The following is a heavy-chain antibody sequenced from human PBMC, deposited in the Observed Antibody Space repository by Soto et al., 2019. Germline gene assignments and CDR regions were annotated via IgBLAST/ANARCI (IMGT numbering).Heavy chain of an antibody. CDR3: ARYSSSVRPTGFDP. CDR2: IIPIFGTA. Sequence: SVKVSCKASGGTFSIYAISWVLQAPGQGLEWMGGIIPIFGTANYAQKFQGRVTITADESTSTAYMELSSLRSEDTAVYYCARYSSSVRPTGFDPWGQGTLVTVSS. J-gene: IGHJ5*02. CDR1: GGTFSIYA. V-gene: IGHV1-69*13. D-gene: IGHD6-6*01.